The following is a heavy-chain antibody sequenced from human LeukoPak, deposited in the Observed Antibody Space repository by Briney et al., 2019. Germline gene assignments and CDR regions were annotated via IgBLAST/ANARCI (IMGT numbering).Heavy chain of an antibody. D-gene: IGHD2-8*01. V-gene: IGHV5-51*01. CDR2: IYPGDSDT. CDR3: ARHARYCSNGVCYVDY. CDR1: GYSFISYW. J-gene: IGHJ4*02. Sequence: GASLKISFKGSGYSFISYWIVWVRQMPGKGLEWMGIIYPGDSDTRYSPSFQGQVTISADKSISTAYLQWSSLKASDTAMYYCARHARYCSNGVCYVDYWGQGTLVTVSS.